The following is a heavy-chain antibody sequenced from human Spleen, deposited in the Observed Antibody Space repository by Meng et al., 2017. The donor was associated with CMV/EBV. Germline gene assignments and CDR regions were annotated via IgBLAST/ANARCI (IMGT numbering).Heavy chain of an antibody. V-gene: IGHV1-18*01. CDR1: GYTFTNYG. CDR2: ISAYSGNT. J-gene: IGHJ4*02. CDR3: ARVTPTRLVDY. Sequence: ASVKVSCKASGYTFTNYGISWVRQAPGQGLEWMGWISAYSGNTNYAQKLQGRVTMTTVTSTSTAYMDLRSLRSEDTAVYYCARVTPTRLVDYWGQGTLVTVSS. D-gene: IGHD3-9*01.